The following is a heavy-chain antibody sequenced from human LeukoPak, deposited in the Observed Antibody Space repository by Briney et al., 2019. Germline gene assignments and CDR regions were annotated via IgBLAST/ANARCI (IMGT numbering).Heavy chain of an antibody. CDR1: GYTFTSYY. J-gene: IGHJ4*02. CDR2: INPSGGST. Sequence: ASVKVSCKASGYTFTSYYIHWVRQAPGQGLEWMGIINPSGGSTSYAQKFQGRVTMTRDTSTSTVYMELSSLRSEDTAVYYCARVVIAAAGTWDFDYWGQGTLVTVSS. D-gene: IGHD6-13*01. CDR3: ARVVIAAAGTWDFDY. V-gene: IGHV1-46*01.